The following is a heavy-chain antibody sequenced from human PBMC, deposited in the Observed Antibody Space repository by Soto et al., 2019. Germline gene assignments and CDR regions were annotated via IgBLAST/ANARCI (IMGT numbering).Heavy chain of an antibody. Sequence: GGSLRLSCVASGFTFSPYSMSWVRQAPGKGLEWLSYIISSSKTIYYSDSVRGRFTISRDNARNSLFLQMNSLRAEDTAVYYCTTSNGALDYWGRGTLVTVSS. CDR3: TTSNGALDY. V-gene: IGHV3-48*01. D-gene: IGHD2-2*01. CDR2: IISSSKTI. CDR1: GFTFSPYS. J-gene: IGHJ4*02.